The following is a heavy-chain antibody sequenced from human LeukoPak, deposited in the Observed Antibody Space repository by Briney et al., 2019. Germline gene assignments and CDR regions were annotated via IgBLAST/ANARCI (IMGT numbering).Heavy chain of an antibody. CDR1: GFTFSNYW. Sequence: TGGSLRLSCAASGFTFSNYWMHWVRQAPGKGLVWVSRINSDGINTSYADSVKGRFTISRDNAKNTLNLQMNSLRAEDTAAYYCARDLGQYYDTSDNWFDPWGQGTLVTVSS. CDR3: ARDLGQYYDTSDNWFDP. D-gene: IGHD3-22*01. CDR2: INSDGINT. J-gene: IGHJ5*02. V-gene: IGHV3-74*01.